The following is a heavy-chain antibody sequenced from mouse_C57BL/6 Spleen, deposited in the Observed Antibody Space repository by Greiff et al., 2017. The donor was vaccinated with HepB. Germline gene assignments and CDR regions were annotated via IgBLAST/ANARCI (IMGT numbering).Heavy chain of an antibody. CDR2: IYPGGGYT. V-gene: IGHV1-63*01. D-gene: IGHD2-1*01. J-gene: IGHJ4*01. CDR1: GYTFTNYW. CDR3: ARGGNYEDYAMDY. Sequence: VKLQESGAELVRPGTSVKMSCKASGYTFTNYWIGWAKQSPEHGLEWIGDIYPGGGYTNYNEKFKGKATLTADKSSSTAYMQFSSLTSEDSAIYYCARGGNYEDYAMDYWGQGTSVTVSS.